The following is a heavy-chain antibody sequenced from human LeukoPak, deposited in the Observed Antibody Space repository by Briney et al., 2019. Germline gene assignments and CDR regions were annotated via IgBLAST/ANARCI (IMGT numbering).Heavy chain of an antibody. CDR2: IYYSGST. D-gene: IGHD3-22*01. CDR3: ARPSGYYHHYFDY. J-gene: IGHJ4*02. Sequence: PSETLSLTCTVSGGSISSSSYYWGWIRQPPGKGLEWIGSIYYSGSTYYNPSLKSRVTISVDTSKNQFSLKLSSVTAADTAAYYCARPSGYYHHYFDYWGQGTLVTVSS. CDR1: GGSISSSSYY. V-gene: IGHV4-39*01.